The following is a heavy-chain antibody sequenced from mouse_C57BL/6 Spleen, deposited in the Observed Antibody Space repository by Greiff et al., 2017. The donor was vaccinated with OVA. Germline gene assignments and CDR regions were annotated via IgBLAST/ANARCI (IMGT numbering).Heavy chain of an antibody. Sequence: QVQLQQPGAELVKPGASVKVSCKASGYTFTSYWMHWVKQRPGQGLEWIGRIHPSDSDTNYNQKFKGKATLTVDKSSSTAYMQLSSLTSEDSAVYYCATESYSNYDAKDYGGQRTTVTFSS. J-gene: IGHJ4*01. CDR2: IHPSDSDT. CDR3: ATESYSNYDAKDY. D-gene: IGHD2-5*01. V-gene: IGHV1-74*01. CDR1: GYTFTSYW.